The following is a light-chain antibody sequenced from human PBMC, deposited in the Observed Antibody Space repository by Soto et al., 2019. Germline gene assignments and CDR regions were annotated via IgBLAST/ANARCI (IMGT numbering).Light chain of an antibody. CDR3: QQSYSAPYT. CDR1: QSISGY. CDR2: AAS. Sequence: DIPMTQSPSSLSASAGVRVTIACRASQSISGYLNWYQQKPGKAPKLLIYAASSLQSGVPSRFSGSGSGTGFTLTITSLQPDDFATYYCQQSYSAPYTFGQGTKLEI. V-gene: IGKV1-39*01. J-gene: IGKJ2*01.